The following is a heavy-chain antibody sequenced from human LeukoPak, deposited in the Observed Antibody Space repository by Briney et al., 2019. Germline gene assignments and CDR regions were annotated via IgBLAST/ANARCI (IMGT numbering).Heavy chain of an antibody. D-gene: IGHD3-22*01. CDR3: ARPMAMDSNGYYLFDY. J-gene: IGHJ4*02. CDR2: ISGSGGST. V-gene: IGHV3-23*01. CDR1: GFTFSSYA. Sequence: GGSLRLSCAASGFTFSSYAMSWVRQAPGKGLEWVSAISGSGGSTYYADSVKGRFTISRDNSKNTLYPQMNSLRAEDTAVYYCARPMAMDSNGYYLFDYWGQGTLVTVSS.